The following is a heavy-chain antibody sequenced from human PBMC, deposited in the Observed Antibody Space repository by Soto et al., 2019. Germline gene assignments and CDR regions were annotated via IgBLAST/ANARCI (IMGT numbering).Heavy chain of an antibody. Sequence: HVQLVQSGAEVKKPGASVKVSCKASGYTFTSYGISWVRQAPGQGLEWMGWISAYNGNTNYAQKLQGRVTMTTDTSTSTPYMELRSMRSDDTAVYYCARYLRPMVRGPPSDYWGQGTLVTVSS. D-gene: IGHD3-10*01. V-gene: IGHV1-18*01. J-gene: IGHJ4*02. CDR2: ISAYNGNT. CDR1: GYTFTSYG. CDR3: ARYLRPMVRGPPSDY.